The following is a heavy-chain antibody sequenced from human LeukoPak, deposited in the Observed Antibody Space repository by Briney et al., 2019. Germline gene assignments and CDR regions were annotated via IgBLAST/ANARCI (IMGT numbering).Heavy chain of an antibody. J-gene: IGHJ4*02. CDR1: GFTFDDYG. CDR2: INWNGGST. D-gene: IGHD1-26*01. V-gene: IGHV3-20*04. CDR3: AGGYSGSYRDFDY. Sequence: PGGSLRLSCAASGFTFDDYGMSWVRQAPGKGLEWVSGINWNGGSTGYADSVKGRFTISRDNAKNSLYLKMNSLRAEDTALYYCAGGYSGSYRDFDYWGQGTLVTVSS.